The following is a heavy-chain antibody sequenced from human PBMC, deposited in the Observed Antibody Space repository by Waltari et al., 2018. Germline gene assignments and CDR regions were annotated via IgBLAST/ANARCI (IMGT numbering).Heavy chain of an antibody. CDR1: GGSISSYY. CDR2: IYYSGST. Sequence: QVQLQESGPGLVKPSETLSLTCTVSGGSISSYYWSWIRQPPGKGLEWIGYIYYSGSTNYNPSLKSRVTISVDTSKNQFSLKLSSVTAADTAVYYCARDRSCGGYLCDAFDIWGQGTMVIVSS. J-gene: IGHJ3*02. V-gene: IGHV4-59*01. CDR3: ARDRSCGGYLCDAFDI. D-gene: IGHD2-21*01.